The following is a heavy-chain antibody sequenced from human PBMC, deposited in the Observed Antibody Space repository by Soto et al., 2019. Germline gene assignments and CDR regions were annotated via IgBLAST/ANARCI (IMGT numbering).Heavy chain of an antibody. CDR3: ATVATHSYNWVDP. D-gene: IGHD3-3*02. Sequence: EVHLVESGGGLVQPGGSPRLSCAASGFTFSTYWMHWVRQAPGKGLVWVSRINADGTTTTYADSVKGRFTISRDNAKNTLYLQMNSLRAEDTAVYFCATVATHSYNWVDPWGRGTLVTISS. CDR1: GFTFSTYW. CDR2: INADGTTT. V-gene: IGHV3-74*01. J-gene: IGHJ5*02.